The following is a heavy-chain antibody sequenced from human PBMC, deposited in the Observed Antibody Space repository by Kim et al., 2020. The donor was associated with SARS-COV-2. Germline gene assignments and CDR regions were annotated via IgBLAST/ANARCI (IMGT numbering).Heavy chain of an antibody. J-gene: IGHJ6*02. CDR2: I. Sequence: IRCADYVKGRITISRDNAKNTLSLQMNSLRVEDTAVYYCARLKGAAYGMDVWGQGTTVTVSS. V-gene: IGHV3-74*01. CDR3: ARLKGAAYGMDV.